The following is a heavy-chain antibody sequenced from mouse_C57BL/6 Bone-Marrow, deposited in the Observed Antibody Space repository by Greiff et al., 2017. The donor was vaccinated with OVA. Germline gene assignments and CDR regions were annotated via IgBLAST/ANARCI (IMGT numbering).Heavy chain of an antibody. CDR1: GYTFTDYY. D-gene: IGHD2-3*01. CDR3: ARLFYVGYFNWYFDV. J-gene: IGHJ1*03. V-gene: IGHV1-26*01. CDR2: INPNNGGT. Sequence: EVQLQQSGPELVKPGASVKISCKASGYTFTDYYMNWVKQSHGKSLEWIGDINPNNGGTSYNQKFKGKATLTVDKSSSTAYMELRSLTSDDCAVYYCARLFYVGYFNWYFDVWGTGTPVTVSS.